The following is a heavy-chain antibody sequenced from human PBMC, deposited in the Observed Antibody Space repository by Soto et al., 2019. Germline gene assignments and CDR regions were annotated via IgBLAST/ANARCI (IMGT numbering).Heavy chain of an antibody. CDR2: ISGGGGNT. D-gene: IGHD6-13*01. J-gene: IGHJ4*02. CDR1: GFTFSTYG. Sequence: GGSLRLSCAASGFTFSTYGMSWVRQAPGKGLEWVSAISGGGGNTYYADSVKGRFTISRDNSKNTLYLQMNSLRPEDTAVYYCAKPGAGQELVPYYFDCWGQGTLVTVSS. V-gene: IGHV3-23*01. CDR3: AKPGAGQELVPYYFDC.